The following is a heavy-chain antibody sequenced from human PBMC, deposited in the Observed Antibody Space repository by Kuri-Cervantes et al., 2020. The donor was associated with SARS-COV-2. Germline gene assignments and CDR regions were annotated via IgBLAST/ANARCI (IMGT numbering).Heavy chain of an antibody. CDR3: AKDLGYPAASDAFDI. D-gene: IGHD5-18*01. CDR2: ISYDGSNK. Sequence: LTLTCAASGFTFSSYAMHWVRQAPGKGLEWVAVISYDGSNKYYADSVKDRFTISRDNSKNTLYLQMNSLRAEDTAVYYCAKDLGYPAASDAFDIWGQGTMVTVSS. CDR1: GFTFSSYA. V-gene: IGHV3-30-3*01. J-gene: IGHJ3*02.